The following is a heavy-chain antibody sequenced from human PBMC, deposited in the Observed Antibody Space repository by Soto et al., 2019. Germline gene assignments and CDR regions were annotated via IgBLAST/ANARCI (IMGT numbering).Heavy chain of an antibody. D-gene: IGHD2-15*01. Sequence: PGGSLRLSCAASGFTFSSYAMHWVRQAPGKGLEWAAVISYDGGNKYYADSVKGRFTISRDNSKNTLYLQMNSLRAEDTAVYYCAGDGCSGGSCLWFDPWGQGTLVTVSS. V-gene: IGHV3-30-3*01. CDR2: ISYDGGNK. CDR1: GFTFSSYA. CDR3: AGDGCSGGSCLWFDP. J-gene: IGHJ5*02.